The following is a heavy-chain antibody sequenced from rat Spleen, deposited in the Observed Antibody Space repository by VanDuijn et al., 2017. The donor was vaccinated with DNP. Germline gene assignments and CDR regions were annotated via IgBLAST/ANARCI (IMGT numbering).Heavy chain of an antibody. V-gene: IGHV5-25*01. Sequence: EVQLVESGGGLVQPGRSLKLSCAASGFTFSDYYMAWVRQAPTRGLEWVASMSPSGSNIYYRDSVKGRFTVSRDNAKSTLYLQMDSLRSEDTATYYCATRTTGIFDYWGQGVMVTVSS. CDR3: ATRTTGIFDY. CDR1: GFTFSDYY. CDR2: MSPSGSNI. D-gene: IGHD1-9*01. J-gene: IGHJ2*01.